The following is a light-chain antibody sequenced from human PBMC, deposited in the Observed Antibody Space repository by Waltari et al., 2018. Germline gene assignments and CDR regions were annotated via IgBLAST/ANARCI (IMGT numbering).Light chain of an antibody. CDR1: SHTLGTML. Sequence: QSVLTQPHSASGTPGQRVVIPCSGSSHTLGTMLVNWYHQIPGMAPKLLIHTNNQRPSGVPDRFSGSKSGTSASLAISGLQSGDEGHYYCASWDDSLNGPVFGGGTKLTVL. J-gene: IGLJ3*02. V-gene: IGLV1-44*01. CDR2: TNN. CDR3: ASWDDSLNGPV.